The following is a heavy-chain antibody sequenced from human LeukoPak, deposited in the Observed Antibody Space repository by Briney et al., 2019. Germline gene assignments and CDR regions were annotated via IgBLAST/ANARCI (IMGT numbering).Heavy chain of an antibody. J-gene: IGHJ4*02. V-gene: IGHV4-39*07. D-gene: IGHD1-7*01. CDR1: GAFISDRSHY. CDR2: IYYSGGT. Sequence: SETLSLTCTVSGAFISDRSHYWGWIRQPPGKGLEWIGTIYYSGGTYYNPSLQSRVFISIDTSKNLFSLSLNSVTAADTAVYFCVRDSRINWYYNWGQGTLVTVSP. CDR3: VRDSRINWYYN.